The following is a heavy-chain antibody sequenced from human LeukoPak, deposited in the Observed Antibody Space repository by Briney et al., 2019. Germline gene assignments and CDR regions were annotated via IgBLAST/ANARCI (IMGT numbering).Heavy chain of an antibody. V-gene: IGHV4-4*02. CDR1: GGSTSSSNW. CDR2: IYHSGST. Sequence: PSGTLSLTCAVSGGSTSSSNWWSWVRQPPGEGLEWIGEIYHSGSTNYNPSLKSRVTISVDKSKNQFSLKLSSVTAADTAVYYCARVAGTHYYYYYYMDVWGKGTTVTVSS. J-gene: IGHJ6*03. CDR3: ARVAGTHYYYYYYMDV. D-gene: IGHD6-19*01.